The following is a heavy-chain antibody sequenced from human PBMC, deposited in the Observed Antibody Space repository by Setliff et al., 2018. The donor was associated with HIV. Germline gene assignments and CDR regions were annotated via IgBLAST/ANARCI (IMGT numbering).Heavy chain of an antibody. V-gene: IGHV4-59*11. CDR1: GDSMGNQY. CDR2: IYYDGST. D-gene: IGHD3-3*01. Sequence: SETLSLTCSVSGDSMGNQYWNWIRQSPGKGLELVGSIYYDGSTSTNANPSFKSRVTFSVDTSKNQFSLKLGSMTAADTAVYYCARGEYILHLLERLPGAFEYWSQGTLVTVSS. CDR3: ARGEYILHLLERLPGAFEY. J-gene: IGHJ4*02.